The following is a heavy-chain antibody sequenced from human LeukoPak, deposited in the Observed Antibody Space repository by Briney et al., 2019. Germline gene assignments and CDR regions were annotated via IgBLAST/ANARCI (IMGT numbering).Heavy chain of an antibody. CDR3: ARAGGYYGSGSYLPDY. V-gene: IGHV1-18*04. Sequence: ASVKVSCKASGYTFTSYYMHWVRQAPGQGLEWMGWISAYNGNTNYAQKLQGRVTMTTDTSTSTAYMELRSLRSDDTAVYYCARAGGYYGSGSYLPDYWGQGTLVTVSS. CDR2: ISAYNGNT. J-gene: IGHJ4*02. D-gene: IGHD3-10*01. CDR1: GYTFTSYY.